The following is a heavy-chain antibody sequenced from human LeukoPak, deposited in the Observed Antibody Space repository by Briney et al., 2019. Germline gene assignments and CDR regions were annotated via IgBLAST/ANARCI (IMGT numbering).Heavy chain of an antibody. J-gene: IGHJ4*02. Sequence: SETLSLTCTVSGGSISSSSYYWGWIRQPPGKGLEWIGSIYYSGSTYYNPSLKSRVTISVDTSKNQFSLKLSSVTAADTAVYYCARDEGSKYYFDYWGQGTLVTVSS. CDR1: GGSISSSSYY. CDR2: IYYSGST. V-gene: IGHV4-39*07. CDR3: ARDEGSKYYFDY.